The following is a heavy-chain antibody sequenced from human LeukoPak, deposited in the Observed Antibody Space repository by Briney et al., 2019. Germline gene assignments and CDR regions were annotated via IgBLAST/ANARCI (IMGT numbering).Heavy chain of an antibody. V-gene: IGHV3-15*01. J-gene: IGHJ4*02. Sequence: GGSLRLSCAASGFTFSNAWMSWVRQAPGKGLEWVGRIKSKTDGGTTDYAAPVKGRFTISRDDSKNTLYLQMNSLKTEDTAVYYCTSHSGSYDFDYWGQGTLVTVPS. D-gene: IGHD1-26*01. CDR1: GFTFSNAW. CDR3: TSHSGSYDFDY. CDR2: IKSKTDGGTT.